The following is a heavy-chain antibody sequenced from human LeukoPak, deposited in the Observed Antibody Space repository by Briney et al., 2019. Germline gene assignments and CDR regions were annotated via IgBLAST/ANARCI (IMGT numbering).Heavy chain of an antibody. D-gene: IGHD6-13*01. Sequence: PSETLSLTCTVSVGSFSSYYWSWIRQPPGKGLGGIGYIYYSGSTNYNPSLKSRVTISVDTSKNQFSLKLSSVTAADTAVYYCARGGDSSSWYRVGYNWFDPWGQGTLVTVSS. CDR1: VGSFSSYY. CDR3: ARGGDSSSWYRVGYNWFDP. J-gene: IGHJ5*02. V-gene: IGHV4-59*01. CDR2: IYYSGST.